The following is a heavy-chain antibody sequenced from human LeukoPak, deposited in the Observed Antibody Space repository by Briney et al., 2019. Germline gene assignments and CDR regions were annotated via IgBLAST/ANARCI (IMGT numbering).Heavy chain of an antibody. CDR3: ARGRDLGPYYYGSGPKYFQH. CDR1: GYSIRSGYY. D-gene: IGHD3-10*01. CDR2: INHSGST. J-gene: IGHJ1*01. V-gene: IGHV4-38-2*02. Sequence: SETLSLTCTVSGYSIRSGYYWGWIRQPPGKGLEWIGEINHSGSTNYNPSLKSRVTISVDTSKNQFSLKLSSVTAADTAVYYCARGRDLGPYYYGSGPKYFQHWGQGTLVTVSS.